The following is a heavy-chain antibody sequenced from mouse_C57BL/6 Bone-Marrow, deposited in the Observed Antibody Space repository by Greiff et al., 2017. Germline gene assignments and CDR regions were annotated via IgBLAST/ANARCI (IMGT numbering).Heavy chain of an antibody. CDR3: TDSYYYGSADY. J-gene: IGHJ2*01. D-gene: IGHD1-1*01. CDR1: GFNIKDDY. V-gene: IGHV14-4*01. CDR2: IDPENGDT. Sequence: EVQLQQSGAELVRPGASVKLSCTASGFNIKDDYMHWVKQRPEQGLEWIGWIDPENGDTEYASKFQGKATITADTSSNSAYLQLSSLTSEATAVYYCTDSYYYGSADYWGQGTTLTVSS.